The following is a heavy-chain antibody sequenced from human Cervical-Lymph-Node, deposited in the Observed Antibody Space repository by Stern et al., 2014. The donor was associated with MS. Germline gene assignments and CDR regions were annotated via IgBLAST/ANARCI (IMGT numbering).Heavy chain of an antibody. Sequence: VQLVESEPEVTKPGASVTVSCKASGSTFTSSGVNWVRKAPGQGLQRMGWISASNGNPDYAPKFQGRVTVTTDTATTTVYMELRSLRSDDTAFYYGARDSSSSWPLYGMDVWGQGTTVTVSS. CDR2: ISASNGNP. CDR1: GSTFTSSG. CDR3: ARDSSSSWPLYGMDV. V-gene: IGHV1-18*01. D-gene: IGHD2-2*01. J-gene: IGHJ6*02.